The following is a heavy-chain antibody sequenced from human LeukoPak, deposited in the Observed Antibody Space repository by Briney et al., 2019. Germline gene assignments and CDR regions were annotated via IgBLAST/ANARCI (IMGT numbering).Heavy chain of an antibody. V-gene: IGHV4-4*09. CDR2: IYTSGST. CDR3: ARHGDYGDYEYFQH. Sequence: SETLSLTCTVSGGSISPYYWSWIRQPPGKGLEWIGYIYTSGSTDYNPSLKSRVPTSVDYNPSLKGRVTISVDTSKNQFSLKLSSVTAADTAVYYCARHGDYGDYEYFQHWGQGTLVTVSS. J-gene: IGHJ1*01. CDR1: GGSISPYY. D-gene: IGHD4-17*01.